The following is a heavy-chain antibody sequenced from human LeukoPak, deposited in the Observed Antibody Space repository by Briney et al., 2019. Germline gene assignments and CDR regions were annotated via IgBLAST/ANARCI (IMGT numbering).Heavy chain of an antibody. Sequence: SETLSLTCTVSGGSISSNSYFWGWIRQPPRKWLEWIGTIYNSGSTYYNPSLKGRVPISVDTSKNQFSLKLSSVTAADTAVYYCARHDRRDGYNFPHDFDYWGQGTLVTVSS. CDR1: GGSISSNSYF. D-gene: IGHD5-24*01. CDR3: ARHDRRDGYNFPHDFDY. J-gene: IGHJ4*02. CDR2: IYNSGST. V-gene: IGHV4-39*01.